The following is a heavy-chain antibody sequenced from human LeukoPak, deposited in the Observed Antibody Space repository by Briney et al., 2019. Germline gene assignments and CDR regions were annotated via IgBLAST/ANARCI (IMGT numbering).Heavy chain of an antibody. J-gene: IGHJ1*01. Sequence: GGSLRLSCAASGFTFSDFYMSWIRQAPGKGLEWVSYISSSGSTIYYADSVKGRFTISRDNAKNSLYLQMNSLRAEDTAVYYCARDYYGSKGAEYFQHWGQGTLVTVSS. CDR2: ISSSGSTI. CDR3: ARDYYGSKGAEYFQH. D-gene: IGHD3-10*01. CDR1: GFTFSDFY. V-gene: IGHV3-11*01.